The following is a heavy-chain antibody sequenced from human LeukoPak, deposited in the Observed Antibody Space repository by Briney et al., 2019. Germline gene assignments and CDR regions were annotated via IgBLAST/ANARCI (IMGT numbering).Heavy chain of an antibody. V-gene: IGHV1-8*01. J-gene: IGHJ4*02. Sequence: ASVKVSCKASGYTFTSYHINWVRQATGQGLEWVGWMNPNNSDIGYAQKFQGRVTMTRNASIGTAYMELSSLRSEDTAIYYCVRVPPGTTIYAYWGQGTLVTVSS. CDR2: MNPNNSDI. D-gene: IGHD1-14*01. CDR1: GYTFTSYH. CDR3: VRVPPGTTIYAY.